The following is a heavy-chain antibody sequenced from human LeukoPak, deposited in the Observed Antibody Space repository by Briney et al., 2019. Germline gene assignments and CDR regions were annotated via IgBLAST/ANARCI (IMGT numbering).Heavy chain of an antibody. CDR3: ARCSILWFGEALDY. J-gene: IGHJ4*02. CDR2: ISNTGIT. V-gene: IGHV4-4*07. Sequence: SETLSLTCTVSGASMSSFYWSWFRQTGVKGLEWIGHISNTGITNYNPSLKSRLIMSVDTSKSQFSLILTSVTAADTAVYYCARCSILWFGEALDYWGQGTLVTVSS. CDR1: GASMSSFY. D-gene: IGHD3-10*01.